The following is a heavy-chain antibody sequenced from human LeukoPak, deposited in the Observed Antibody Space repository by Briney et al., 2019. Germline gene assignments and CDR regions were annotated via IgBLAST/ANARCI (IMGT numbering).Heavy chain of an antibody. D-gene: IGHD3-22*01. V-gene: IGHV3-13*01. CDR1: GFTFSSYD. CDR2: IGTAGGI. CDR3: ARDRYYYDSSGSLDY. Sequence: SGGSLRLSCAASGFTFSSYDMHWVRQATGKGLEWVSAIGTAGGIYYPDSVRGRFTISRENAKNSLYLQMNSLRAGDTAVYYCARDRYYYDSSGSLDYRGQGTLVTVSS. J-gene: IGHJ4*02.